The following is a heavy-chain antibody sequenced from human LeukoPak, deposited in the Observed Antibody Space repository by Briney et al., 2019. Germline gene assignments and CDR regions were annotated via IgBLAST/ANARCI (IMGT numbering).Heavy chain of an antibody. J-gene: IGHJ4*02. CDR3: ARKSGTIAIPFDY. Sequence: GGSLRLSCAASGFTFSSYNMNWVRQAPGKGLEWISHISSGSGTIYYADSVKGRFIISRDNAKNSLYLQMNSPRAEDTAVYYCARKSGTIAIPFDYWDQGTLVTVSS. D-gene: IGHD2-21*01. V-gene: IGHV3-48*01. CDR2: ISSGSGTI. CDR1: GFTFSSYN.